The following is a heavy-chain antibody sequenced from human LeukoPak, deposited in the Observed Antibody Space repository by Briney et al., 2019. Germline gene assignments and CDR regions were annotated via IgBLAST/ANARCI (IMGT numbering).Heavy chain of an antibody. V-gene: IGHV3-23*01. D-gene: IGHD2-2*01. J-gene: IGHJ5*01. CDR1: GFTFSNSA. Sequence: PGGSLRLPCAASGFTFSNSAMSWVRQAPGKGLEWVSGIGGSGGTTYYADSVKGRFTTSRDNSKNTLYLQMNSLRAEDTAVYYCARYLTSCCWFHSWGQGTLVTVSS. CDR2: IGGSGGTT. CDR3: ARYLTSCCWFHS.